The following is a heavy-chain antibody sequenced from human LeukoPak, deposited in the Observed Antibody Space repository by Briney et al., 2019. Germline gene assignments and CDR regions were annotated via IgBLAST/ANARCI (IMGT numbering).Heavy chain of an antibody. CDR1: GFTFSSYS. J-gene: IGHJ4*02. CDR2: ISSSSSYI. D-gene: IGHD3-22*01. Sequence: GWSLRLSCAASGFTFSSYSMNWVRQAPGKGLEWVSSISSSSSYIYYADSVKGRFTISRDNAKNSLYLQMNSLRAEDTAVYYCARSDSSGYYYYFDYWGQGTLVTVSS. V-gene: IGHV3-21*01. CDR3: ARSDSSGYYYYFDY.